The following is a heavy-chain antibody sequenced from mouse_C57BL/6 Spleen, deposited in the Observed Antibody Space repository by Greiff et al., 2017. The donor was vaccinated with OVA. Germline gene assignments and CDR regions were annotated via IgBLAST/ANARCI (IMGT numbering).Heavy chain of an antibody. CDR1: GFTFSSYA. CDR2: ISDGGSYT. V-gene: IGHV5-4*03. CDR3: ARDSSGTD. J-gene: IGHJ4*01. Sequence: EVKLMESGGGLVKPGGSLKLSCAASGFTFSSYAMSWVRQTPEKRLEWVATISDGGSYTYYPDNVKGRFTISRDNAKNNLYLQMSHLKSEDTAMYYCARDSSGTDWGQGTSVTVSS. D-gene: IGHD3-2*02.